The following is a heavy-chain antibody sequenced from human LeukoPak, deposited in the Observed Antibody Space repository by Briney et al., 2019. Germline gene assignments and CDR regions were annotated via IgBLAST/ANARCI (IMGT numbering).Heavy chain of an antibody. CDR1: GFTFSSYG. V-gene: IGHV3-30*02. CDR3: AKDGLGIRLRDYYYYYMDV. Sequence: GGFLRLSCAASGFTFSSYGMHWVRQAPGKGLEWVAFIRYDGSNKYYADSVKGRFTISRDNSKNTLYLQMNSLRAEDTAVYYCAKDGLGIRLRDYYYYYMDVWGKGTTVTVSS. D-gene: IGHD7-27*01. J-gene: IGHJ6*03. CDR2: IRYDGSNK.